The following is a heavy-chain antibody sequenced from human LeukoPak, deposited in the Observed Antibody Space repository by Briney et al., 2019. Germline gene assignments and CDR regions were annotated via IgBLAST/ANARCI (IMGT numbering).Heavy chain of an antibody. CDR3: ARDIPTHCSGGSCHGTPWFDP. D-gene: IGHD2-15*01. V-gene: IGHV3-21*01. CDR2: ISSSSSYI. CDR1: GFTFSSYS. J-gene: IGHJ5*02. Sequence: GGSLRLSCAASGFTFSSYSMNWVRQAPGRGLEWVSSISSSSSYIYYADLVKGRFTISRDNAKNSLYLQMNSLRAEDTAVYYCARDIPTHCSGGSCHGTPWFDPWGQGTLVTVSS.